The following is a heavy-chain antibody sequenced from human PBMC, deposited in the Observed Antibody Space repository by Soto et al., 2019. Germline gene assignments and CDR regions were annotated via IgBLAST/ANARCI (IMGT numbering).Heavy chain of an antibody. Sequence: PSETLSLTCAVYGGSFSGYYWSWIRQPPGKGLEWIGEINHSGSTNYNPSLKSRVTISVDTSKNQFSLKLSSVTAADTAVYYCARGGSRGLVVAATAYLIWGQGTMVTVSS. CDR3: ARGGSRGLVVAATAYLI. J-gene: IGHJ3*02. CDR1: GGSFSGYY. V-gene: IGHV4-34*01. CDR2: INHSGST. D-gene: IGHD2-15*01.